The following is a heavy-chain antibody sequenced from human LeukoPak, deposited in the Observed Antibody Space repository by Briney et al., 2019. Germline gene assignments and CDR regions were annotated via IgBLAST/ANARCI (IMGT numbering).Heavy chain of an antibody. V-gene: IGHV1-2*06. J-gene: IGHJ4*02. D-gene: IGHD5-18*01. CDR2: INPNSGGT. CDR1: GYTFTGYY. Sequence: ASVKVSCKASGYTFTGYYMHWVRQAPGQGLEWMGRINPNSGGTNYAQKFQGRVTMTRDTSISTAYVELSRLRSDDTAVYYCAREDTAMVVGGLFDYWGQGTLVTVSS. CDR3: AREDTAMVVGGLFDY.